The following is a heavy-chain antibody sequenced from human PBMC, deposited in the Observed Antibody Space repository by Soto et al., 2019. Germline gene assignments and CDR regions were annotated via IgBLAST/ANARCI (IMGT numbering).Heavy chain of an antibody. CDR2: ISYDGSNK. D-gene: IGHD3-3*01. J-gene: IGHJ3*01. V-gene: IGHV3-30-3*01. Sequence: QVQLVESGGGVVQPGRSLRLSCAASGFTFSSYAMHWVRQAPGKGLEWVAVISYDGSNKYYADSVKGRFTISRDNSKNTLYLQMNSLRAEDTAVYYGAREGQLRNHAFDFWGQGTMVTVSS. CDR3: AREGQLRNHAFDF. CDR1: GFTFSSYA.